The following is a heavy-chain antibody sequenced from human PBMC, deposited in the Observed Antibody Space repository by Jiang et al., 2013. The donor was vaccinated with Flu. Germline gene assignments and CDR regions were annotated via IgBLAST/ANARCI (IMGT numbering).Heavy chain of an antibody. CDR3: ARVRSSWYRAGFDP. CDR2: INHSGST. D-gene: IGHD6-13*01. J-gene: IGHJ5*02. CDR1: GGSFSGYY. Sequence: LLKPSETLSLTCAVYGGSFSGYYWSWIRQPPGKGLEWIGEINHSGSTNYNPSLKSRVTISVDTSKNQFSLKLSSVTAADTAVYYCARVRSSWYRAGFDPWGQGTLVTVSS. V-gene: IGHV4-34*01.